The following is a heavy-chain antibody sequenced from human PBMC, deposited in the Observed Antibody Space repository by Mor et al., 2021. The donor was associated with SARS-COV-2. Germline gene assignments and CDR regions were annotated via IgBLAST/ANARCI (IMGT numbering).Heavy chain of an antibody. CDR3: ARGGGRFEF. D-gene: IGHD3-16*01. Sequence: NPSLNSRVTISVDTSNNQFSLKLNTLTAADTAVYYCARGGGRFEFWGQGTLVTVSS. V-gene: IGHV4-59*09. J-gene: IGHJ4*02.